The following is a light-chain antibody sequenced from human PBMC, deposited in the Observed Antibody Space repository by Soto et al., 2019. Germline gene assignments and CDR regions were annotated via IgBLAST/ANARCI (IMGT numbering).Light chain of an antibody. Sequence: QLVLTQPPSVSGAPGQRVTISCTGSSSNIGAPYNIHWYQQLPGTAPKLLIYGNSDRPSGVPDRFSGSRSGTSASLAITGLQAEDEADYYCQSYDSSLSGWVFGGGTQLTVL. CDR2: GNS. CDR1: SSNIGAPYN. V-gene: IGLV1-40*01. CDR3: QSYDSSLSGWV. J-gene: IGLJ3*02.